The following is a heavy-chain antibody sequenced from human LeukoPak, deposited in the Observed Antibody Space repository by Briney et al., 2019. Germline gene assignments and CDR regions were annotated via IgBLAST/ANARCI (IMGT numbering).Heavy chain of an antibody. J-gene: IGHJ4*02. CDR3: AKGQVITSNLDS. CDR2: ISGGVGTI. Sequence: GGSLRLSCAASGFTFSSYAMFWIRQAPGKGLEWVSGISGGVGTIYYADSVKGRFTISRDSSKNTLYLQMNSLRAEDTAVYYCAKGQVITSNLDSWGQGTLVTVSS. D-gene: IGHD2/OR15-2a*01. V-gene: IGHV3-23*01. CDR1: GFTFSSYA.